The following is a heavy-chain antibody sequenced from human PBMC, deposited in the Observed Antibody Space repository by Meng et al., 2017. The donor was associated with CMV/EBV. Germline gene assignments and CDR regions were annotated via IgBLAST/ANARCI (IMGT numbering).Heavy chain of an antibody. CDR3: ARTTAPHIFSSGDFDY. CDR2: IYYSGST. V-gene: IGHV4-59*12. D-gene: IGHD6-6*01. CDR1: GGSIGTYH. Sequence: SETLSLTCSVSGGSIGTYHWSWIRQPPGKGLECIGYIYYSGSTNYNASLKSRVTISVDTSKNQFSLKLSSVTAADTAVYYCARTTAPHIFSSGDFDYWGQGTLVTVSS. J-gene: IGHJ4*02.